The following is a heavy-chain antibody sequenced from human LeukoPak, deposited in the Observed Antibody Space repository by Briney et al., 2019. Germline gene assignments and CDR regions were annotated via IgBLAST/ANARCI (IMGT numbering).Heavy chain of an antibody. V-gene: IGHV4-38-2*02. Sequence: SETLSLTCTVSGYSISSGYYWGWIRQPPGKGLEWIGSIYHSGSTYYNPSLKSRVTISVDTSKNQFSLKLSSVTAADTAVYYCARGKVHYYGSGSYYDYWGQGTLVTVSS. CDR3: ARGKVHYYGSGSYYDY. CDR2: IYHSGST. CDR1: GYSISSGYY. J-gene: IGHJ4*02. D-gene: IGHD3-10*01.